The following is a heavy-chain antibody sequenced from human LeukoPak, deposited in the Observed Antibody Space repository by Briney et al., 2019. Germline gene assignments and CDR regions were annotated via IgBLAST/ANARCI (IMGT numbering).Heavy chain of an antibody. CDR2: ISAYNGNT. CDR1: GYTFTSYG. D-gene: IGHD3-9*01. J-gene: IGHJ3*02. CDR3: ARGEAPYDILTGYYSGAFDI. Sequence: GASVKVSCKASGYTFTSYGISWVRQAPGQGLEWMGWISAYNGNTNYAQKLQGRVTMTTDTSTSTAYMELRSLRSDDTAVYYCARGEAPYDILTGYYSGAFDIWGQGTMVTVSS. V-gene: IGHV1-18*01.